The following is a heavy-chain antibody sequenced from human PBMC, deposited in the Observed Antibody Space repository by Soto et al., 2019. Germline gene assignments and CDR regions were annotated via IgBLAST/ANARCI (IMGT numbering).Heavy chain of an antibody. CDR3: ARGDQFGFGVDY. CDR1: GYTFTNHD. V-gene: IGHV1-8*01. D-gene: IGHD3-10*01. Sequence: ASVKVSCKASGYTFTNHDINWVRQVPGQGLEWMGWMIPDSGRTGYAQKFQGRVTMTRNTSTSTAYMQLSSLRNEDTAVYYCARGDQFGFGVDYWG. J-gene: IGHJ4*01. CDR2: MIPDSGRT.